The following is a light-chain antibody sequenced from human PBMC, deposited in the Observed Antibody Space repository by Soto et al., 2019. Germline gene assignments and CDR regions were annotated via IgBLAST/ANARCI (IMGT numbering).Light chain of an antibody. CDR1: QSINRH. Sequence: EIVLTQSPSTLSLSPGERATLSCRASQSINRHLAWYRQKPGQAPRLLIYDASNRATGIPARFSGSGSGTDFTLTISSLEPEDFAVYYCQQRSNWPPSFGGGTKVDIK. V-gene: IGKV3-11*01. J-gene: IGKJ4*01. CDR2: DAS. CDR3: QQRSNWPPS.